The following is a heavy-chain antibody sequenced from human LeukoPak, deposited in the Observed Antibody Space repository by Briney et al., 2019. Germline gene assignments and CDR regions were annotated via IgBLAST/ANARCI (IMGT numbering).Heavy chain of an antibody. D-gene: IGHD3-3*01. CDR1: GFTFSSYA. J-gene: IGHJ4*02. CDR3: ARDRYTIFGVVISSNYFDY. Sequence: GGSLRLSCVASGFTFSSYAMSWVRQAPGKGLEWVSSFSGSGGSIYYADSVKGRFTISRDNSKNTLYLQMNSLRAEDTAVYYCARDRYTIFGVVISSNYFDYWGQGTLVTVSS. V-gene: IGHV3-23*01. CDR2: FSGSGGSI.